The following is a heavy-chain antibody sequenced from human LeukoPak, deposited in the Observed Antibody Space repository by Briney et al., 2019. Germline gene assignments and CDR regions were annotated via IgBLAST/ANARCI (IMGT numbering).Heavy chain of an antibody. D-gene: IGHD6-25*01. CDR3: ARESSGYYFDY. J-gene: IGHJ4*02. CDR2: IFPGGST. CDR1: GFTVDSNY. Sequence: RGSLRLSCAASGFTVDSNYMNWVRQAPGKGLEWVSVIFPGGSTYYADSVKGRFTISRDNSKNTLFLQMNSLRAEDTAVYYCARESSGYYFDYWGQGTLVTVSP. V-gene: IGHV3-53*01.